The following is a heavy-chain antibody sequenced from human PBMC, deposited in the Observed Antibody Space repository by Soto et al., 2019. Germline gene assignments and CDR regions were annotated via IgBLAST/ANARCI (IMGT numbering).Heavy chain of an antibody. D-gene: IGHD5-18*01. Sequence: QVQLVQSGAEVKKPESSVKVSCKAPGGTFSTYAISWVRQAPGQGLEWMGGIIPMFGTANYAQRFQDRVTITAAESTNTVYMELSSLRSEDTAVYFCARGIQLWLRRINNGYSGWGQGTLVTVSS. V-gene: IGHV1-69*12. CDR3: ARGIQLWLRRINNGYSG. CDR1: GGTFSTYA. J-gene: IGHJ4*02. CDR2: IIPMFGTA.